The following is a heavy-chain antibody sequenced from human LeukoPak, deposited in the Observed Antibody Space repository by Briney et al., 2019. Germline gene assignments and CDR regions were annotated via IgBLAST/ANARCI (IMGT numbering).Heavy chain of an antibody. CDR2: ISSSSSYI. Sequence: GGSLRLSCAASGFTFSSYSMNWVRQAPGKGLEWVSSISSSSSYIYYADSVKGRFTISRDNAKNSLYLQMNSLRAEDTAVYYCARAIYSSSWSFDYWGQGTLVTVPS. V-gene: IGHV3-21*01. CDR1: GFTFSSYS. CDR3: ARAIYSSSWSFDY. J-gene: IGHJ4*02. D-gene: IGHD6-13*01.